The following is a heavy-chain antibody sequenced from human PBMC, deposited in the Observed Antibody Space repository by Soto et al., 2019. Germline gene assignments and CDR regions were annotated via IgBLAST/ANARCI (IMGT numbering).Heavy chain of an antibody. Sequence: SETLSLTCTVSGGSISSSSYYWGWIRQPPGKGLEWIGSIYYSGSTYYNPSLKSRVTISVDTSKNQFSLKLSSVTAADTAVYYCARAAWYYDISTGYYRFFDYWGQGTLVTVSS. CDR3: ARAAWYYDISTGYYRFFDY. CDR1: GGSISSSSYY. V-gene: IGHV4-39*01. J-gene: IGHJ4*02. D-gene: IGHD3-9*01. CDR2: IYYSGST.